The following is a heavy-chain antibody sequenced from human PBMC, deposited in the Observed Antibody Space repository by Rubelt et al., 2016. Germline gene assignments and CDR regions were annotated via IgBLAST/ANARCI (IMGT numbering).Heavy chain of an antibody. Sequence: QVQLVQSGAEVKKPGASVKVSCKASGGTFSSYAISWVRQAPGQGLEWMGRIIPILGIANYAQKFQGRVTITADKSTSPAYMELSILRSEGAAVYYCATDRPPTTHYYMDPWGQGTLVTVSS. CDR3: ATDRPPTTHYYMDP. D-gene: IGHD1-26*01. J-gene: IGHJ5*02. CDR1: GGTFSSYA. CDR2: IIPILGIA. V-gene: IGHV1-69*04.